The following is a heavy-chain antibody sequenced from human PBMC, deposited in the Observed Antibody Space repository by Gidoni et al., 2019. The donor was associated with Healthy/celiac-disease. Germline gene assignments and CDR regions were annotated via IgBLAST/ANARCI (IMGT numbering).Heavy chain of an antibody. Sequence: QVTLRESGPALVNPTQTLTLTCTFSRFSLSTSGMCVSWIRQPPGQPLEWLARIDWDDDKYYSTSLKNRLTIYKDTSKNQVVLTMTNMDPVDTATYYCARMGYCSGGSHLGYYYGMDVWGQGTTVTVSS. V-gene: IGHV2-70*15. CDR1: RFSLSTSGMC. D-gene: IGHD2-15*01. CDR2: IDWDDDK. J-gene: IGHJ6*02. CDR3: ARMGYCSGGSHLGYYYGMDV.